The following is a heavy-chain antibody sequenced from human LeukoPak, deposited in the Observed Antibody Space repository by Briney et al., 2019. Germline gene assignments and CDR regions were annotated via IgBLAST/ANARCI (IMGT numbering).Heavy chain of an antibody. V-gene: IGHV3-7*01. CDR2: INQDGSEK. CDR3: SRKGYGDYHI. Sequence: GGSLRLSCAVSGLPFSNHWMTWGRQAPGKGLERVANINQDGSEKYYVDSVKGRFSISRDNAKSSLYLQTNSLRVEDTAMYFCSRKGYGDYHIWGQGTIVTVSS. D-gene: IGHD4-17*01. J-gene: IGHJ3*02. CDR1: GLPFSNHW.